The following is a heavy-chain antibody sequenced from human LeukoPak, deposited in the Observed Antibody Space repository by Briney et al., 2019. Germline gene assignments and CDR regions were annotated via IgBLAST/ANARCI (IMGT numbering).Heavy chain of an antibody. CDR1: GFTFSRSA. CDR3: VKGRISEDGLDF. J-gene: IGHJ4*02. Sequence: GGSLRLSCAASGFTFSRSAMTWVRQTPGKGLDWVSSISSSGNTYYADSVKGRFTISRDNSKNMLYLQMNSLRAEDTAVYYCVKGRISEDGLDFWGQGALVTVSS. CDR2: ISSSGNT. V-gene: IGHV3-23*01. D-gene: IGHD6-13*01.